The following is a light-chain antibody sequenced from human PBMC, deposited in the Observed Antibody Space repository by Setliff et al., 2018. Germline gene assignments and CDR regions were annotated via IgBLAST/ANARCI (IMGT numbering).Light chain of an antibody. CDR2: DVN. CDR3: SSYTSSDTWV. V-gene: IGLV2-14*03. CDR1: SRDVGAHDF. Sequence: QSALTQPASVSESPGQSITISCTGTSRDVGAHDFVSWYQQRPGKAPKLIIYDVNNRPSGVSNRFSGSKSGNTASLTISGLQAEDEGDYYCSSYTSSDTWVFGGGTKVTVL. J-gene: IGLJ3*02.